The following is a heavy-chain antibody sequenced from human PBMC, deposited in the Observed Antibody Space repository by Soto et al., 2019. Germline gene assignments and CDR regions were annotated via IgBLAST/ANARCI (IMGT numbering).Heavy chain of an antibody. CDR2: FDPEDGET. Sequence: ASVKVSCKVSGYTLTELSMHWVRQAPGKGLERMGGFDPEDGETIYAQKYQGRVTMTEDTSTDTAYMELNSLRDEDTAVYYGAREGTRGGFLNWFDPWGQGTLVTVSS. V-gene: IGHV1-24*01. CDR3: AREGTRGGFLNWFDP. J-gene: IGHJ5*02. CDR1: GYTLTELS. D-gene: IGHD3-10*01.